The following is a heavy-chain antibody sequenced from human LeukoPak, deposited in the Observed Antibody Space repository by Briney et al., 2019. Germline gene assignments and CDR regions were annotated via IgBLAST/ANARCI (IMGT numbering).Heavy chain of an antibody. CDR2: ISSNGGST. J-gene: IGHJ4*02. V-gene: IGHV3-64D*06. CDR1: GFTFSSYA. Sequence: GGSLRLSCSASGFTFSSYAMHWVRQAPGKGLEYVSAISSNGGSTYYADSVKGRFTISRDNSKNTLYLQMSSLRAEDTAVYYCVKGSGTSYTAVIDYWGQGTLVTVSS. CDR3: VKGSGTSYTAVIDY. D-gene: IGHD2-2*01.